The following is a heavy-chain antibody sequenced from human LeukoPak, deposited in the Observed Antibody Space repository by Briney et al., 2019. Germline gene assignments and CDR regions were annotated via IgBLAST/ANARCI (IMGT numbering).Heavy chain of an antibody. J-gene: IGHJ4*02. D-gene: IGHD5-18*01. Sequence: GGSLRLSCAASGFTVSSNYMSWVRQAPGKGLEWVSVIYSGGSTYYADSVKGRFTISRDNSKNTLYLQMNSLRAEDTAVYYCARNLNSYGYPYYFDYWGQGTLVTVSS. CDR2: IYSGGST. CDR1: GFTVSSNY. CDR3: ARNLNSYGYPYYFDY. V-gene: IGHV3-53*01.